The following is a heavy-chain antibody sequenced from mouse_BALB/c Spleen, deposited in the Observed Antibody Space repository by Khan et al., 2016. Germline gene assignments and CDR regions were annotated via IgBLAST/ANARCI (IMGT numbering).Heavy chain of an antibody. Sequence: EVQLVESGGGLVQPKGSLKISCAASGFTFNTYAMNWVRQAPGKGLEWVGRIRSKSNKYATYYDDSMKDRFTISRDDSHSMLYMEMNNLKTEDTAMYCCVRHPFVYWGQGTLVTVSA. V-gene: IGHV10-1*02. J-gene: IGHJ3*01. CDR1: GFTFNTYA. CDR2: IRSKSNKYAT. CDR3: VRHPFVY.